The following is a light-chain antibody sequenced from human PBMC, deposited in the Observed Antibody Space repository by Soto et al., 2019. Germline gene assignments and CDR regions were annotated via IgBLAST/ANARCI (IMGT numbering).Light chain of an antibody. J-gene: IGKJ5*01. V-gene: IGKV3-11*01. Sequence: EIVLTQSPATLSFSAGERATLSCMASQSVRSYLAWYQQKPGQAPRLLIYDASNRATGIPARFSGSGSGTDFTLTISSLEPEDFAIYYCQQRSNWRITFGQGTRLEI. CDR3: QQRSNWRIT. CDR1: QSVRSY. CDR2: DAS.